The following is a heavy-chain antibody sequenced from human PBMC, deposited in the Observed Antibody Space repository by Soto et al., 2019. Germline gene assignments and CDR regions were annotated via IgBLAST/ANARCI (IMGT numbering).Heavy chain of an antibody. D-gene: IGHD5-12*01. J-gene: IGHJ6*02. CDR2: INPSGGST. CDR3: ARDTSVLATILVYYYGMDV. CDR1: GYTFTIYY. V-gene: IGHV1-46*01. Sequence: ASVKVSCKASGYTFTIYYMHWVRQAPGQGLEWMGIINPSGGSTSYAQKFQGRVTMTRDTSTSTVYMELSSLRSEDTAVYYCARDTSVLATILVYYYGMDVWGQGTTVTVS.